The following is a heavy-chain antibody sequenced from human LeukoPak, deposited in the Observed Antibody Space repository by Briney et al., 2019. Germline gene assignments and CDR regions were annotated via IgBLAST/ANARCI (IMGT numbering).Heavy chain of an antibody. Sequence: GGSLRLSCAASGFTVSSNYMSWVRQAPGKGLEWVSVIYSGGSTYYADSVKGRFTISRDNSKNTLYLQMNSLRAEDTAVYYCARVLRATPIFGVVPSFDYWGQGTLVTVSS. D-gene: IGHD3-3*01. CDR3: ARVLRATPIFGVVPSFDY. CDR2: IYSGGST. V-gene: IGHV3-66*01. J-gene: IGHJ4*02. CDR1: GFTVSSNY.